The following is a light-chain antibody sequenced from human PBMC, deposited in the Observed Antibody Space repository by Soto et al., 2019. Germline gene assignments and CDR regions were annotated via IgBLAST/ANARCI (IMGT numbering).Light chain of an antibody. CDR3: QQYYDAPQT. Sequence: DIVMTQSPDSLAVSLGERATINCKSSQSVLYSSNNKNYLAWYQQKPGQPPKLLIYWASTRESGVPDRFSGSGSGTDFTLTISILQAEDVAVYYCQQYYDAPQTFGQGTKVEIK. J-gene: IGKJ1*01. CDR1: QSVLYSSNNKNY. CDR2: WAS. V-gene: IGKV4-1*01.